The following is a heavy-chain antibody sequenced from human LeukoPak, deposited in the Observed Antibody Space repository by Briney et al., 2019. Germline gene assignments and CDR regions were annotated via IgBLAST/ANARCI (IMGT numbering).Heavy chain of an antibody. Sequence: GGSLRLSCVASGFTFSSFWIHWDRQDQRRWLVWVSRINGVGRNINYADCVRGRFTISRDNAKNTLYLQMDTLRAEDTAVYYCATTGHSGSIIWGQGTLVTVSS. CDR2: INGVGRNI. V-gene: IGHV3-74*01. D-gene: IGHD1-26*01. J-gene: IGHJ4*02. CDR1: GFTFSSFW. CDR3: ATTGHSGSII.